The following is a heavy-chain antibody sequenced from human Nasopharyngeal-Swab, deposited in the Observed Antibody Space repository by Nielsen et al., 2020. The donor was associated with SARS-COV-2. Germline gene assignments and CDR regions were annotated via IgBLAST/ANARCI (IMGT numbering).Heavy chain of an antibody. CDR2: INHSGST. Sequence: SETLSLTFAVHGGSFSGYYWSWIRQPPGKGLEWIGEINHSGSTNYNPSLKSRVTISVDTSKNQFSLKLSSVTAADTAVYYCARGNRGYSYGYYYYMDVWGKGTTVTVSS. CDR3: ARGNRGYSYGYYYYMDV. J-gene: IGHJ6*03. CDR1: GGSFSGYY. D-gene: IGHD5-18*01. V-gene: IGHV4-34*01.